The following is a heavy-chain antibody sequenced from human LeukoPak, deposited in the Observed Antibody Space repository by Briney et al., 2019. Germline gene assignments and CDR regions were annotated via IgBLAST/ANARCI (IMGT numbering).Heavy chain of an antibody. CDR2: ISGNSDSA. Sequence: GGSLRLSCAASGFTFSSYGMSWVRQAPGKGLEWVSGISGNSDSAYYADSVKGRFTISRDNSKNTLYLRMSSLRAEDTAVYYCASGGGTSWFDYWGQGTLVTVSS. CDR1: GFTFSSYG. V-gene: IGHV3-23*01. D-gene: IGHD6-13*01. CDR3: ASGGGTSWFDY. J-gene: IGHJ4*02.